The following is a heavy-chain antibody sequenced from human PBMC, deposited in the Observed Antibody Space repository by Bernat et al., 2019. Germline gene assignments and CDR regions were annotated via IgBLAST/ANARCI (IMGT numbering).Heavy chain of an antibody. V-gene: IGHV3-7*01. CDR2: IKQDGSEK. CDR1: GFTLRGYW. Sequence: EVLLVESVGGLVQPGGSLRLSCAAPGFTLRGYWMTWVRQAPGKGLEWVANIKQDGSEKYYVDSVKGRFTISRDNAKNSLDLQMNSLRAEDTAVYYCARVRSTSRNFDYWDHGTLVTVSS. CDR3: ARVRSTSRNFDY. J-gene: IGHJ4*01. D-gene: IGHD2-2*01.